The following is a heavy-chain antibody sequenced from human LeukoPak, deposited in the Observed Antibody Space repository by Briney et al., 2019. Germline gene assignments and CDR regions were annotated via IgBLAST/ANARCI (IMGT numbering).Heavy chain of an antibody. CDR2: ISYDGSNK. CDR1: GFTFSSYG. CDR3: ATSNPLSGYDFY. J-gene: IGHJ4*02. Sequence: GRSLRLSCAASGFTFSSYGMHWVRQAPGKGLEWVAVISYDGSNKYYADSVKGRSTISRDNSKNTLYLQMSSLRAEGTAVYYCATSNPLSGYDFYWGQGTLVTVSS. D-gene: IGHD5-12*01. V-gene: IGHV3-30*03.